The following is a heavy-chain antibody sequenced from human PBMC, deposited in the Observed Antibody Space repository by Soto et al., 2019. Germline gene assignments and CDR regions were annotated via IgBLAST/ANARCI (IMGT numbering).Heavy chain of an antibody. CDR3: AINCEPAYHRYGLYF. CDR2: INAGNGNT. D-gene: IGHD2-2*01. V-gene: IGHV1-3*01. CDR1: GYTFTSYG. J-gene: IGHJ6*02. Sequence: ASVYVSCKASGYTFTSYGMHWVRHALGQRLEWMGWINAGNGNTKYSQKFQDRVTITRDTSASTAYMELSSLTSDDTAMYYCAINCEPAYHRYGLYFWGQRTTVPVSS.